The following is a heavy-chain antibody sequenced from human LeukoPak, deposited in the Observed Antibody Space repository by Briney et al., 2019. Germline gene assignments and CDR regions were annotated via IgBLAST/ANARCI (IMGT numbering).Heavy chain of an antibody. CDR2: IVVGSGNT. V-gene: IGHV1-58*02. CDR3: AADHGSGYYYEDY. J-gene: IGHJ4*02. D-gene: IGHD3-22*01. Sequence: ASVKVSCKASGFTFTSSAMQWVRQARGQRLEWIGWIVVGSGNTNYAQKFQERVTITRDMSTSTAYMELSSLRSEDTAVYYCAADHGSGYYYEDYWGQGTLVTVSS. CDR1: GFTFTSSA.